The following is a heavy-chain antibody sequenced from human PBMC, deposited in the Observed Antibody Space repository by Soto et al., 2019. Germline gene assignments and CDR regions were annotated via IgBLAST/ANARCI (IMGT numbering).Heavy chain of an antibody. CDR2: INSDGSNT. J-gene: IGHJ4*02. D-gene: IGHD3-10*01. CDR3: ARPYFGSGVRRSLAY. CDR1: GFTFSSSW. V-gene: IGHV3-74*01. Sequence: EVQLVESGGGLVQPGGSLRLSCAASGFTFSSSWMHWVRQAPGKGLLWVSHINSDGSNTDYAGSVKGRFIISRDNAKNTLYLQMNSLTAEDTAVYYCARPYFGSGVRRSLAYWGQGTLVTVSS.